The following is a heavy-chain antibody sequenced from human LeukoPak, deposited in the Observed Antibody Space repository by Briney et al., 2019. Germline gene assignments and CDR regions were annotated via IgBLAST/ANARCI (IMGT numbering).Heavy chain of an antibody. CDR1: GYSISSGYY. D-gene: IGHD3-3*01. CDR3: ARDRVLVFGVVTAFDY. CDR2: IYHSGST. Sequence: PSETLSLTCTVSGYSISSGYYWGWIRQPPRKGLEWIGRIYHSGSTYYNPSLKSRVTISVDTSKNQFSLKLSSVTAADTAVYYCARDRVLVFGVVTAFDYWGQGTLVTVSS. J-gene: IGHJ4*02. V-gene: IGHV4-38-2*02.